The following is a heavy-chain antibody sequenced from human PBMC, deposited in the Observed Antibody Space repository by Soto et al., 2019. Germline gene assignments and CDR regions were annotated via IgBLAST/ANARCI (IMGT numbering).Heavy chain of an antibody. Sequence: PGGSLRLSCAASGFTFSSYAMSWVRQAPGKGLEWVSAISGSGGSTYYADSVKGRFTISRDNSKNTLYLQMNSLRAEDAAVYYCANLGNIVGANTVYYYYGMDVWGQGTTVTVYS. D-gene: IGHD1-26*01. V-gene: IGHV3-23*01. CDR2: ISGSGGST. CDR3: ANLGNIVGANTVYYYYGMDV. J-gene: IGHJ6*02. CDR1: GFTFSSYA.